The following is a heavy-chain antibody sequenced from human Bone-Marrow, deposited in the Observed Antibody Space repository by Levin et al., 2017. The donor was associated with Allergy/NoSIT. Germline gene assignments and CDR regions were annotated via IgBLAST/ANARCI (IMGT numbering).Heavy chain of an antibody. V-gene: IGHV5-51*01. CDR1: GYNFYTFW. CDR3: ARLRPDDYDYWSGYYGTSLFDY. CDR2: IYPSDSDS. Sequence: PGGSLRLSCKVSGYNFYTFWIGWVRQKPGKGLEWMGIIYPSDSDSRYNPSFQGHVTFSVDKATSTAYLRWNSLTTSASAMYFCARLRPDDYDYWSGYYGTSLFDYWGQGTQVTVSS. D-gene: IGHD3-3*01. J-gene: IGHJ4*02.